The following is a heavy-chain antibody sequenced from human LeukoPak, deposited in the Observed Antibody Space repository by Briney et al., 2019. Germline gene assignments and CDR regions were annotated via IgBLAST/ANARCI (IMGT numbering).Heavy chain of an antibody. CDR3: ARVTGYCSGGSCYSLDY. V-gene: IGHV4-34*01. D-gene: IGHD2-15*01. CDR1: GGSFSGYY. CDR2: INHSGSS. Sequence: SETLSLTCAVYGGSFSGYYWSWIRQPPGKGLEWIGEINHSGSSNYNPSLKSRVTISVDTSKNQFSLKLSSVTAADTAVYYCARVTGYCSGGSCYSLDYWGQGTLVTVSS. J-gene: IGHJ4*02.